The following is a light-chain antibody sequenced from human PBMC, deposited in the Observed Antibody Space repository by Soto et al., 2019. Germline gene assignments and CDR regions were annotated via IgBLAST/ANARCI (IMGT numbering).Light chain of an antibody. CDR3: QSYDSSLSGSEV. CDR2: GNG. V-gene: IGLV1-40*01. J-gene: IGLJ1*01. Sequence: VLXQPPSVSGAPGQRVTISCSGSSSNIGSGTVNWYQQLPGTAPKLLIYGNGNRPSGVPERFSGSKSGTSASLAITGLQAEDEADYYCQSYDSSLSGSEVFGTGTKVTVL. CDR1: SSNIGSGT.